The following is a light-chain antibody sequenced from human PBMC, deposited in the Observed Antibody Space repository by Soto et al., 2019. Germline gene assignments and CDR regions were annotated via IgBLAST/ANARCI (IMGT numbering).Light chain of an antibody. Sequence: EIVMTQSPATLSVSPGERATLSCRASQSVNSNLAWYQEKPGQAPRLLIYGAFTRATGIPARFSGSGSGTEFTLTISSLQSEDFAVYYCQQRSNWPRAITFGQGTRLEIK. CDR2: GAF. J-gene: IGKJ5*01. CDR1: QSVNSN. V-gene: IGKV3D-15*01. CDR3: QQRSNWPRAIT.